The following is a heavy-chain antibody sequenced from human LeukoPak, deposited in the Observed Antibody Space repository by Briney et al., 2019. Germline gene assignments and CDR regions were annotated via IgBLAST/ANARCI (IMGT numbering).Heavy chain of an antibody. J-gene: IGHJ4*02. Sequence: GGSLRLSCAASGFTFDGYTMHWVRQAPGKGLEWVSLISWDGGSAYYADSVKGRFTISRDNAKNSLYLQMNSLRAEDTALYYCAKDIISWGRHSRGHFSSGWFGGMDYWGQGTLVTVSS. CDR2: ISWDGGSA. CDR1: GFTFDGYT. D-gene: IGHD6-19*01. V-gene: IGHV3-43*01. CDR3: AKDIISWGRHSRGHFSSGWFGGMDY.